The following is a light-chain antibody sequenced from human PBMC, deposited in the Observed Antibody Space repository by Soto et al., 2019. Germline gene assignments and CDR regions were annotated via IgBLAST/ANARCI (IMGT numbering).Light chain of an antibody. V-gene: IGKV3-11*01. J-gene: IGKJ1*01. CDR1: QGIRNY. CDR3: QQRSKWPA. CDR2: DAS. Sequence: SVLPQAAAALSLSPGERATLSCRASQGIRNYLAWYQQKPGQAPRLLIYDASNRATGIPARFSGSGSGTDFTLTISSLQHEDFAVYYCQQRSKWPAFGQGTK.